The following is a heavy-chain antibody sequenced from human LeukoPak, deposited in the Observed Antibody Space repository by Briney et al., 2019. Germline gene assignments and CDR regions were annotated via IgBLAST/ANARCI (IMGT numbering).Heavy chain of an antibody. D-gene: IGHD3-22*01. V-gene: IGHV3-53*01. CDR2: IYSGGST. CDR3: ARDGTDYDSSGYYFYY. CDR1: GFTVSSNY. J-gene: IGHJ4*02. Sequence: PGGSLTLSCAASGFTVSSNYMSWVRQAPGKGLEWVSVIYSGGSTYYADSVKGRFTISRDNSKNTLYLQMNSLRAEDTAVYYCARDGTDYDSSGYYFYYWGQGTLVTVSS.